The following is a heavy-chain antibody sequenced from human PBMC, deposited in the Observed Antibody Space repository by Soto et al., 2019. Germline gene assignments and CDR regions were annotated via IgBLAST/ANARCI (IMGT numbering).Heavy chain of an antibody. D-gene: IGHD6-13*01. CDR1: GFTFSSYG. Sequence: QVQLVESGGGVVQPGRSLRLSCAASGFTFSSYGMHWVRQAPGKGLEWVAVIWYDGSNKYYADSVKGRFTISRDNSKNTLYLQMNSLRAEDTAVYYCARDLPLGIAAAGTHGMDVWGQGTTVTVSS. V-gene: IGHV3-33*01. J-gene: IGHJ6*02. CDR2: IWYDGSNK. CDR3: ARDLPLGIAAAGTHGMDV.